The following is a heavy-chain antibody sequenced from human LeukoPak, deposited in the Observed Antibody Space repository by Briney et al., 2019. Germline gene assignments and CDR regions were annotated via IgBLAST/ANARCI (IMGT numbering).Heavy chain of an antibody. CDR3: ARLSIQLWLRDYFDH. CDR2: ISSSSSTI. Sequence: PGGSLRPSCAASGFTFSSYSMNWVRQAPGKGLEWVSYISSSSSTIYYADSVKGRFTISRDNAKNSLYLQMNSLRDEDTAVYYCARLSIQLWLRDYFDHWGQGTLVTVSS. J-gene: IGHJ4*02. CDR1: GFTFSSYS. D-gene: IGHD5-18*01. V-gene: IGHV3-48*02.